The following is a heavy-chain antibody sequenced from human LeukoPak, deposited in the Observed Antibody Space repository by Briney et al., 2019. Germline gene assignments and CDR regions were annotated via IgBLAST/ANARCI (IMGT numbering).Heavy chain of an antibody. CDR3: AREAFESTRYYYDSSGYPY. D-gene: IGHD3-22*01. J-gene: IGHJ4*02. Sequence: ASVKVSCKASGYTFTGYYMHWVRQAPGQGLEWMGWINPNSGGTNYAQKFQGRVTMTRDTSISTAYMELSRLGSDDTAVYYCAREAFESTRYYYDSSGYPYWGQGTLVTVSS. CDR1: GYTFTGYY. CDR2: INPNSGGT. V-gene: IGHV1-2*02.